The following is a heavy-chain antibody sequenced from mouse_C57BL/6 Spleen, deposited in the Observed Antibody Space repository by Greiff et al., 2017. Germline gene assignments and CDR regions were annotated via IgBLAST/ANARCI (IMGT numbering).Heavy chain of an antibody. CDR1: GYAFSSSW. Sequence: LQESGPELVKPGASVKISCKASGYAFSSSWLNWVKQRPGKGLEWIGRIYPGDGDTNYNGKFKGKATLTADKSSSTAYMQLSSLTSEDSAVYFCARSEGSSLWAMDYWGQGTSVTVSS. J-gene: IGHJ4*01. CDR2: IYPGDGDT. D-gene: IGHD6-2*01. CDR3: ARSEGSSLWAMDY. V-gene: IGHV1-82*01.